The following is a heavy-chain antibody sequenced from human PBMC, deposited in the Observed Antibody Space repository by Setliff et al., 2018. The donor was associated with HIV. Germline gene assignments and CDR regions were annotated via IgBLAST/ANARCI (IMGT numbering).Heavy chain of an antibody. CDR2: ISGFNGNT. CDR3: ARGRYGSGTYWGLYYYYYMDV. D-gene: IGHD3-10*01. CDR1: GYSFSKYG. V-gene: IGHV1-18*01. Sequence: ASVKVSCKASGYSFSKYGISWVRQAPGQGLEWMGWISGFNGNTKYGQNFQGRVRFTADKSTSTAYMELNSLRSDDTAVYYCARGRYGSGTYWGLYYYYYMDVWGKGTTVTVSS. J-gene: IGHJ6*03.